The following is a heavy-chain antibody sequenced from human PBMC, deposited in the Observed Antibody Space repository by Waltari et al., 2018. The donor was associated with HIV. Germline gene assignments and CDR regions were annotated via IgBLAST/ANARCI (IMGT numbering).Heavy chain of an antibody. J-gene: IGHJ4*02. CDR3: ANGVGLSGVVY. V-gene: IGHV3-23*04. Sequence: EVQLVESGGGLVQPGGSLRLSCAASGLTFGSDVMNWVREAPGPGLEWFSGISGSGGSTYYADSVKGRFTISRDNSKNTLYLHMNSLRAEDTAVYYCANGVGLSGVVYWGQGTLVTVSS. D-gene: IGHD3-3*01. CDR1: GLTFGSDV. CDR2: ISGSGGST.